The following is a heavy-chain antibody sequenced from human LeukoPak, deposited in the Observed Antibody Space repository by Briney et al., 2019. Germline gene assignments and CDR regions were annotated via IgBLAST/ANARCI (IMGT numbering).Heavy chain of an antibody. CDR3: ARRPGVLWFGEFDY. CDR2: ISYSGST. V-gene: IGHV4-59*08. D-gene: IGHD3-10*01. CDR1: GASISGYY. J-gene: IGHJ4*02. Sequence: PSETLSLTCTVSGASISGYYWSWIRQPPGKGLEWIGYISYSGSTNYNPSLKSRVTISVDTSKNQFSLKLSSVTAADTAVYYCARRPGVLWFGEFDYWGQGTLVTVSS.